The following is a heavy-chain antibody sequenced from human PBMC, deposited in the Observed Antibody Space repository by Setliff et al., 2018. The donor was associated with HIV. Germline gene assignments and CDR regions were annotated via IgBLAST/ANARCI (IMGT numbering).Heavy chain of an antibody. Sequence: ASVKVSCKASGGTFSSYAISWVRQAPGQGLEWMGGIIPILGIANYAQKFQGRVTITADKSTSTAYMELSSLKSEDTAAYYCASAYDYYMDVWGKGTTVTVSS. J-gene: IGHJ6*03. CDR1: GGTFSSYA. CDR2: IIPILGIA. CDR3: ASAYDYYMDV. V-gene: IGHV1-69*10.